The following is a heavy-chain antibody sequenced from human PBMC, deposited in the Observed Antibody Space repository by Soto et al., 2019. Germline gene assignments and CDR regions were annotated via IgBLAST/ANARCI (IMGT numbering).Heavy chain of an antibody. CDR2: ISYDGSNK. CDR1: GFTFSSYA. J-gene: IGHJ6*02. V-gene: IGHV3-30-3*01. Sequence: GGSLRLSCAASGFTFSSYAMHWVRQAPGKGLEWVAAISYDGSNKYYADSVKGRFTISRDNSKNTLYLQMNSLRAEDTAVYYCARDLEKFGVVSSDGMDVWGQGTTVTVS. D-gene: IGHD3-3*01. CDR3: ARDLEKFGVVSSDGMDV.